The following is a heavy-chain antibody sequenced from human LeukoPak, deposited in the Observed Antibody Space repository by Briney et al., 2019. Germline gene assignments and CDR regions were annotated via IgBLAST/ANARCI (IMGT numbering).Heavy chain of an antibody. V-gene: IGHV3-30*18. D-gene: IGHD3-10*01. CDR3: AKEVGWFNAFDV. CDR1: GFTFSSFG. CDR2: ISSVEHTN. J-gene: IGHJ3*01. Sequence: PGRSVRLSCTASGFTFSSFGVHWVRHAPGKGLEWVTAISSVEHTNKSADSVKGRFTISRDNYKNTLYLQMQSLREDDTAVYYCAKEVGWFNAFDVWGQGTMVTVSS.